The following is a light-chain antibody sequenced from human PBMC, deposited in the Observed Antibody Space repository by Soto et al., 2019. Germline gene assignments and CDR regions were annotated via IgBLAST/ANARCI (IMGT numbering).Light chain of an antibody. CDR1: QSVSSY. V-gene: IGKV3-11*01. J-gene: IGKJ3*01. Sequence: EVVLIQSPAILSLSPGERATLSCRASQSVSSYLAWYQQKPGQTPRLLIYDASNRATGIPARFSGSGSGTDFTLTISSLEPEDFAVYFCQQRGNWPPTFGPGTKVDI. CDR2: DAS. CDR3: QQRGNWPPT.